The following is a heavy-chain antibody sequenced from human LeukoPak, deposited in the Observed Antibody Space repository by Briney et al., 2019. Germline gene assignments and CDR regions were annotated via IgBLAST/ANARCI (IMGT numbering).Heavy chain of an antibody. CDR2: MNPNSGNT. CDR3: AIVVGYYDSSGYSLYY. D-gene: IGHD3-22*01. Sequence: ASVKVSCKASGYTFTSYDINWVRQATGQGLEWMGWMNPNSGNTGYAQKFQGRVTMTRNTYISTAYMELSSLRSEDTAVYYCAIVVGYYDSSGYSLYYWGQGTLVTVSS. CDR1: GYTFTSYD. V-gene: IGHV1-8*01. J-gene: IGHJ4*02.